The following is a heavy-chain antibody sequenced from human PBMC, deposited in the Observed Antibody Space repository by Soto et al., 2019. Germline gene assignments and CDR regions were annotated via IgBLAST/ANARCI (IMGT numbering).Heavy chain of an antibody. CDR1: GFTFSGSA. Sequence: EVQLVESGGGLVQPGGSLKLSCAASGFTFSGSAMHWVRQASGKGLEWVGRIRNKANSHATAYAASVKGRFTISRDDSKNTAYLQMNSLKTEDTAVYFCTRQTGPGGNSLFDYWGQGTLVTVSS. CDR2: IRNKANSHAT. J-gene: IGHJ4*02. D-gene: IGHD2-21*02. V-gene: IGHV3-73*02. CDR3: TRQTGPGGNSLFDY.